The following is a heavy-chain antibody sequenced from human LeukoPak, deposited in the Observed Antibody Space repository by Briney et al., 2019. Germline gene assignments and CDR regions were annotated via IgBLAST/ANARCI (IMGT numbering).Heavy chain of an antibody. J-gene: IGHJ4*02. V-gene: IGHV1-46*01. D-gene: IGHD3-10*01. Sequence: ASVKVSCKASGYTFTSYYMHWVRQAPGQGLEWMGIINPSGGSTNYAQKLQGRVTMTTDTSTSTAYMELRSLRSDDTAVYYCARDTRRGSYGSGSYYSDYWGQGTLVTVSS. CDR1: GYTFTSYY. CDR3: ARDTRRGSYGSGSYYSDY. CDR2: INPSGGST.